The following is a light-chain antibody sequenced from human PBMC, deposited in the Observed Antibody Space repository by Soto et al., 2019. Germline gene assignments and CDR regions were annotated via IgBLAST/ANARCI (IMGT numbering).Light chain of an antibody. CDR3: QQYDYLPIT. Sequence: DIQMTQSPSSLSASVGDRVTITCQASQDISNYLNWYQQKPGKAPKLLIYDASNLETGVPSRFSGSGSGTDFTFTISSLQPEDIATYYCQQYDYLPITFGGGTKVGIK. J-gene: IGKJ4*01. V-gene: IGKV1-33*01. CDR1: QDISNY. CDR2: DAS.